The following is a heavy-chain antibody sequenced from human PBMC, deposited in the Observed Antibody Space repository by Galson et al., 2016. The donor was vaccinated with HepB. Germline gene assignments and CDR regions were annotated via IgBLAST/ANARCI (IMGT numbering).Heavy chain of an antibody. CDR3: ARERIAVAGPHYYFYAMDV. J-gene: IGHJ6*02. CDR2: IWYDGIKK. Sequence: SLRLSCAASGFTPSPFGLHWVRQAPGKGLEWVARIWYDGIKKYYADPVKGRFTISRDNSKNTLYRQMNSLRAEDTGVYYCARERIAVAGPHYYFYAMDVWGQGTTVTVSS. CDR1: GFTPSPFG. D-gene: IGHD6-19*01. V-gene: IGHV3-33*01.